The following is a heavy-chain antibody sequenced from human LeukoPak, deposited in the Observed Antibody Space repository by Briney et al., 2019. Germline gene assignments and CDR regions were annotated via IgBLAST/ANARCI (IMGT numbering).Heavy chain of an antibody. J-gene: IGHJ4*02. CDR1: GFTFSSYS. CDR2: ISSSSSYI. V-gene: IGHV3-21*01. CDR3: ARGSAAVLFDY. D-gene: IGHD6-13*01. Sequence: GGSLRLSCAASGFTFSSYSMNWVRQAPGKGLEWVSSISSSSSYIYYADSVKGRFTISRDNAKYSLYLQMNSLRAEDTAVYYCARGSAAVLFDYWGQGTLVTVSS.